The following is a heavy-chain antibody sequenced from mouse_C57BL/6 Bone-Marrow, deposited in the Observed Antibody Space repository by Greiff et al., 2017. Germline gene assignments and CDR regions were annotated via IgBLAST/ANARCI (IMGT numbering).Heavy chain of an antibody. J-gene: IGHJ3*01. D-gene: IGHD1-1*02. V-gene: IGHV1-26*01. CDR3: ARWCPWLAY. CDR2: INPKNGGT. Sequence: EVQLQQSGPELVKPGASVKISCKASGYTFTDYYMNWVKQSHGNSLEWIGDINPKNGGTSYKQKFKGNAKLTVDKSSSTSYMELRSLTSEDSAVYYCARWCPWLAYWGQGTLVTVSA. CDR1: GYTFTDYY.